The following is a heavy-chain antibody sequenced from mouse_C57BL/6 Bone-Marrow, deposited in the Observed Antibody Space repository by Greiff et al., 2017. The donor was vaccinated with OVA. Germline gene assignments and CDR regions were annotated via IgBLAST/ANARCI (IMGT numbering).Heavy chain of an antibody. CDR3: ARNLSYDGNYAMDY. J-gene: IGHJ4*01. CDR1: GFSLTSYG. V-gene: IGHV2-2*01. CDR2: IWSGGST. D-gene: IGHD2-3*01. Sequence: VQGVESGPGLVQPSQSLSITCTVSGFSLTSYGVHWVRQSPGKGLEWLGVIWSGGSTDYNAAFISRLSISKDNSKSQVFFKMNSLQADDTAIYYCARNLSYDGNYAMDYWGQGTSVTVSS.